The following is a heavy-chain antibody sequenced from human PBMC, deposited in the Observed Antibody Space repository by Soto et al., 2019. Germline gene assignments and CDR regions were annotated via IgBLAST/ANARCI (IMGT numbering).Heavy chain of an antibody. CDR2: IYYSGST. Sequence: SETLSLTCTVSGGSISSGGYYWSWIRQHPGKGLEWIGYIYYSGSTYYNPSLKSRVTISVDTSKNQFSLKLSSVTAADTAVYYCARRATGYNWLDPWGQGTLVTVSS. J-gene: IGHJ5*02. D-gene: IGHD5-12*01. CDR3: ARRATGYNWLDP. CDR1: GGSISSGGYY. V-gene: IGHV4-31*03.